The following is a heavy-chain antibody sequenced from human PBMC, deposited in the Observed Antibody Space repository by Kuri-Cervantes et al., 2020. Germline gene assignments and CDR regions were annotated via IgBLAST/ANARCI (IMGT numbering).Heavy chain of an antibody. CDR1: GFTLGDYA. D-gene: IGHD5-12*01. J-gene: IGHJ6*02. V-gene: IGHV3-21*01. CDR3: ARDSRLSYSGNDYFSRNGMDV. Sequence: GGFLRLYRTASGFTLGDYAMNWVRQAPGTGLEWVSSISSSSSYIYYADSVKGRFTISRDNAKNSLYLQMNSLRAEGTAVYYCARDSRLSYSGNDYFSRNGMDVWGQGTTVTVSS. CDR2: ISSSSSYI.